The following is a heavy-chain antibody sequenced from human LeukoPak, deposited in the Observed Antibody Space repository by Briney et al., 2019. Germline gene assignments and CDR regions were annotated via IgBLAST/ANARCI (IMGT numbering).Heavy chain of an antibody. CDR3: AKDAFTDCSGGSCYLNYFDY. D-gene: IGHD2-15*01. CDR2: ISGSSGTT. V-gene: IGHV3-23*01. Sequence: GGSLRLSCAASGFAFSSYAMSWVRQAPGKGLEWVSAISGSSGTTYYADSVKGRFTISRDNSKNTLYLQMNSLRAEDTAVYYCAKDAFTDCSGGSCYLNYFDYWGQGTLVTVSS. J-gene: IGHJ4*02. CDR1: GFAFSSYA.